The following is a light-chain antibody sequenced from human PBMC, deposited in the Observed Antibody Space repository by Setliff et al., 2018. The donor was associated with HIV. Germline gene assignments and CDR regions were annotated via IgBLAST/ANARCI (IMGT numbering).Light chain of an antibody. CDR2: DAS. CDR1: SSDVGDYNH. Sequence: QSALTQPRSVSGSPGQSVTISCTGTSSDVGDYNHVSWYQQHPGKAPKLIIYDASKRPSGVPDRFSASKSGNTASLTISGLQAEDEADYYYSYAGKFTWVLGGGTK. J-gene: IGLJ3*02. V-gene: IGLV2-11*01. CDR3: YSYAGKFTWV.